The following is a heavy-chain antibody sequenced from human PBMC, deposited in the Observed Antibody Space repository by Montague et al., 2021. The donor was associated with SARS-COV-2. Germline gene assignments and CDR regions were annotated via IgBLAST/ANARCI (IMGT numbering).Heavy chain of an antibody. V-gene: IGHV4-39*02. J-gene: IGHJ4*02. CDR1: SGSIISSGYY. Sequence: SDTLSLTCSVSSGSIISSGYYWGWIRQPPGKELEWIGNIYYSGTTYYNPSLQSRGTISVDTSKNHLSLRLSSVTAADTAVYFCARGMIRGVTTPFDYWGQGSRVTVSS. CDR3: ARGMIRGVTTPFDY. D-gene: IGHD3-10*01. CDR2: IYYSGTT.